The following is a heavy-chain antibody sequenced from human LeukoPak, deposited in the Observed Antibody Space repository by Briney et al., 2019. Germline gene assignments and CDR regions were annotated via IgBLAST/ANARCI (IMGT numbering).Heavy chain of an antibody. CDR1: GFTFSDYY. Sequence: TGGSLRLSCAASGFTFSDYYMSWIRQAPGKGLECISCISSTRSDTIYYSDSVKGRFTISRDNAKNSLYLQMNSLRAEDTAVYYCARVRGSYSFDYWGQGTLVTVSS. J-gene: IGHJ4*02. CDR3: ARVRGSYSFDY. CDR2: ISSTRSDTI. V-gene: IGHV3-11*01. D-gene: IGHD1-26*01.